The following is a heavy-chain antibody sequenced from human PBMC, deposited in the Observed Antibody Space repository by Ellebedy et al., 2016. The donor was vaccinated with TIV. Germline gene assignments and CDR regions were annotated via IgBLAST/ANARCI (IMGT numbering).Heavy chain of an antibody. CDR3: AKAGQDCSFCYMEYDY. J-gene: IGHJ4*02. CDR1: GFTFSRSS. D-gene: IGHD2-2*02. Sequence: GESLKISXAASGFTFSRSSMHWVRQAPGKGLEWVAVVSYDGYNNYYADSVKGRFTISRDNSKNTVCLQMNSLRAEDTAVYYCAKAGQDCSFCYMEYDYWGQGTLVTVSS. V-gene: IGHV3-30-3*01. CDR2: VSYDGYNN.